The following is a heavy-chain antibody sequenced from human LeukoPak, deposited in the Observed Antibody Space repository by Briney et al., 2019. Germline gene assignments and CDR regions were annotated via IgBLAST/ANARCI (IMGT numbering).Heavy chain of an antibody. V-gene: IGHV3-21*01. J-gene: IGHJ4*02. Sequence: GGSLRLSCAASGFTFSTYFMNWVRQAPGRGLEWVSSISSRSDYIYYADSVKGRFTISRDNAKNSLFLQMNSLRAEDTAVYYCARGSTTEIGWNYWGQGTLVTVSS. CDR2: ISSRSDYI. CDR3: ARGSTTEIGWNY. CDR1: GFTFSTYF. D-gene: IGHD1-14*01.